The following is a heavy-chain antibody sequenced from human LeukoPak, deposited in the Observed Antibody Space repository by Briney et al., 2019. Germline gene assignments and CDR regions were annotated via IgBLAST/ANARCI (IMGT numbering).Heavy chain of an antibody. V-gene: IGHV4-39*01. Sequence: SETLSLTCTVSGGCISSGSYFWIWLRQPPGMGLEWIGSINYRGSTYYNPSLKSRVTISVDTSKNQFSLKLSSVTAADSALYYCARQIAVAGEWAFDIWGQGTMVTVSS. J-gene: IGHJ3*02. CDR3: ARQIAVAGEWAFDI. D-gene: IGHD6-19*01. CDR2: INYRGST. CDR1: GGCISSGSYF.